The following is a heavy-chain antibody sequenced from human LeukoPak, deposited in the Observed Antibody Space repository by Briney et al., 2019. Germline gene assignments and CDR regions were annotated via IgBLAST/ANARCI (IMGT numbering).Heavy chain of an antibody. V-gene: IGHV1-18*01. J-gene: IGHJ3*02. Sequence: GASVKVSRKASGYTFTSYGISWVRQAPGQGLEWMGWISAYNGNTNYAQKLQGRVTMTTDTSTSTAYMELRSLRSDDTAVYYCASTKYYYDSSGYYSDAFDIWGQGTMVTVSS. CDR3: ASTKYYYDSSGYYSDAFDI. CDR1: GYTFTSYG. CDR2: ISAYNGNT. D-gene: IGHD3-22*01.